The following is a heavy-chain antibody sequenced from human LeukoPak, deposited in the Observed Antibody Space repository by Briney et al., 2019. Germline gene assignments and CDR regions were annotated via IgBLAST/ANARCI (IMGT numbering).Heavy chain of an antibody. CDR3: ARDGRYCSSTSCQNYYYGMDV. Sequence: GGSLRLSCAASGFTFSSYAMHWVRQAPGKGLEWVAVISYDGRNKYYADSVKGRFTISRDNSKNTLYLQMNSLRAEDTAVYYCARDGRYCSSTSCQNYYYGMDVWGQGTTVTVSS. CDR2: ISYDGRNK. D-gene: IGHD2-2*01. CDR1: GFTFSSYA. J-gene: IGHJ6*02. V-gene: IGHV3-30*04.